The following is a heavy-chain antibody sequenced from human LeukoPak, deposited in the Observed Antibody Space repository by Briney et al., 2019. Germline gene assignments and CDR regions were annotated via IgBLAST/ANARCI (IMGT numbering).Heavy chain of an antibody. CDR2: ISGSGSTI. V-gene: IGHV3-48*03. Sequence: PGGSLRLSCAASGFTFSIYEMNWVRQAPGKGLEWVSFISGSGSTIHFADSVKGRFTISRDNAKNSLYLQMNSLRGEDTAVYYCARRYCSSTSCLIDYWGQGTLVTVSS. J-gene: IGHJ4*02. D-gene: IGHD2-2*01. CDR1: GFTFSIYE. CDR3: ARRYCSSTSCLIDY.